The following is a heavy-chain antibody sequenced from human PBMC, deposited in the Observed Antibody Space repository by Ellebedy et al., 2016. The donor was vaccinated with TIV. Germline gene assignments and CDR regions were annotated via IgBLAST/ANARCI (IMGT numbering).Heavy chain of an antibody. CDR3: AKEDGGHSQVDY. J-gene: IGHJ4*02. V-gene: IGHV3-30*18. CDR2: VSSDGSEK. CDR1: GFIFRNYA. Sequence: GESLKISXAASGFIFRNYAMHWVRQAPGKGLGWVAVVSSDGSEKYYVESVEGRFTISRDNSKNTLYLQMNSLNDEDTAVYYCAKEDGGHSQVDYWGQGTPVSVSS. D-gene: IGHD4-23*01.